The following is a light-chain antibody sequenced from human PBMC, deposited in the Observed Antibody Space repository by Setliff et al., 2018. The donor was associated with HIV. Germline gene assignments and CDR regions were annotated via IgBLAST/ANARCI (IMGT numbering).Light chain of an antibody. J-gene: IGLJ1*01. CDR3: SSYTSSSTYV. V-gene: IGLV2-14*03. CDR2: DVN. Sequence: QSVLTQPASVSGSPGQSITISCTGTSSDVGGYNYVSWYQHHPGKAPKLMIYDVNKRPSGVSNRFSGSKSGNTASLTISGLQAEDEADYYCSSYTSSSTYVFGTGTKVTVL. CDR1: SSDVGGYNY.